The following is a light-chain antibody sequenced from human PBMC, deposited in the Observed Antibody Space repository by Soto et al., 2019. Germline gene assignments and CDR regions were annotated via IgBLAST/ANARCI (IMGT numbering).Light chain of an antibody. CDR2: ATS. CDR3: QQRIISS. V-gene: IGKV3-11*01. CDR1: QTVGAY. Sequence: VLKKSPATLSLSPGERATLSCRARQTVGAYIDWYQQKPGQAPRLLIYATSYRATGIPARFSGSGSGTDFTLTISSLEPEDFGIYYCQQRIISSFGPGTTVEIK. J-gene: IGKJ1*01.